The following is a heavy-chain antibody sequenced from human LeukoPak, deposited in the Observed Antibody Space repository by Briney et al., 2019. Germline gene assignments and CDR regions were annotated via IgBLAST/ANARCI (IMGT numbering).Heavy chain of an antibody. CDR1: GFTSSGYG. V-gene: IGHV3-21*01. CDR2: ISSSGSYI. J-gene: IGHJ4*02. Sequence: PGGSLRLSCAASGFTSSGYGMNWVRQAPGKGLEWVSSISSSGSYIYYADSVKGRFTISRDNAKNSLYLQMNSLRAEDTAVYYCARSRATVTTHLDYWGQGTLVTVSS. D-gene: IGHD4-17*01. CDR3: ARSRATVTTHLDY.